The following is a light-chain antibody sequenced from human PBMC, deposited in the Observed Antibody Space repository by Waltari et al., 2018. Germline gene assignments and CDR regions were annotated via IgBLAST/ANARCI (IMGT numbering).Light chain of an antibody. CDR3: YATDSSGDHRV. Sequence: SFELTQPPSVSVSPGQTARITCSGDALPKKYAYWYQKKSGQAPVRVIYDDSKRPSVIPERCSGSNSGTMATLTISGAQVEDEADYYCYATDSSGDHRVFGGGTKLTVL. J-gene: IGLJ3*02. CDR1: ALPKKY. CDR2: DDS. V-gene: IGLV3-10*01.